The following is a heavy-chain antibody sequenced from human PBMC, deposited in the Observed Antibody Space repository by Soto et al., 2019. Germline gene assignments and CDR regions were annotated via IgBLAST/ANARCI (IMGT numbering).Heavy chain of an antibody. Sequence: GGSLRLSCAASGFTFSRDGMSWVRQAPGKGLEWVSLITDNGGSTYYADSVKGRFTISRDNTKNTLFLQMNSLRAEDTAVYYCARERATTTAFDYWGQGGLVTVS. CDR1: GFTFSRDG. D-gene: IGHD4-17*01. CDR3: ARERATTTAFDY. CDR2: ITDNGGST. J-gene: IGHJ4*02. V-gene: IGHV3-23*01.